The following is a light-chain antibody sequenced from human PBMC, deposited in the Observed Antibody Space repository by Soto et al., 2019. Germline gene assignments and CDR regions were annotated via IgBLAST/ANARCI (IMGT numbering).Light chain of an antibody. J-gene: IGKJ1*01. V-gene: IGKV3-20*01. Sequence: IVMTQSPATLSLSPGEKATLSCRASQSISNNFAWFQQKPGQVPRLLIYGASNRATGIPVRFSGSGSETDFTLTITRLEPEDFAVYYCQQYSSSRTFGQGTKVDIK. CDR3: QQYSSSRT. CDR1: QSISNN. CDR2: GAS.